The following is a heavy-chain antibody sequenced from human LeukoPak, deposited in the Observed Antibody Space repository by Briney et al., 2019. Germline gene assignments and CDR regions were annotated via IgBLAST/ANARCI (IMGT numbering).Heavy chain of an antibody. V-gene: IGHV4-34*01. CDR1: GGSFSGYY. CDR3: ASPGYSGYA. J-gene: IGHJ4*02. D-gene: IGHD5-12*01. Sequence: PPETLSLTCAVYGGSFSGYYWSWIRQPPGKGLEWIGEINHSGSTNYNPSLKSRVTISVDTSKNQFSLKLSSVTAADTAVYYCASPGYSGYAWGQGTLVTVSS. CDR2: INHSGST.